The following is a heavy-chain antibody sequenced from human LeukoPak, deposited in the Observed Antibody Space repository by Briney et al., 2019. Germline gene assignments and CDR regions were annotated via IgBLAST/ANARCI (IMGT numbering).Heavy chain of an antibody. J-gene: IGHJ4*02. CDR1: GFTFSDYG. Sequence: PGGSLRLSCAASGFTFSDYGMHWVRQATGKGLEWVSAIGTAGDTYYTGSVKGRFTTSRENAKNALYLQMNSLRAGDTAVYYCARVAKERVGGVYYFDYWGQGTLVTVSS. D-gene: IGHD1-1*01. V-gene: IGHV3-13*01. CDR3: ARVAKERVGGVYYFDY. CDR2: IGTAGDT.